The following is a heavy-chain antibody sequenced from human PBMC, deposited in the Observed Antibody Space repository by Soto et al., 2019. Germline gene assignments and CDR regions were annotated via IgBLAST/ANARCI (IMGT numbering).Heavy chain of an antibody. V-gene: IGHV1-69*06. Sequence: SVKVSCKASGGTFSGNATSWLRQSPGQGLEWMGGIIPIYASPNYAQTFQGRVTVTADKATSTAYLELSRLKFADSAIYYCAVAVTGSRSPLAHWGQGTLVTVSS. CDR2: IIPIYASP. D-gene: IGHD3-9*01. CDR1: GGTFSGNA. J-gene: IGHJ4*02. CDR3: AVAVTGSRSPLAH.